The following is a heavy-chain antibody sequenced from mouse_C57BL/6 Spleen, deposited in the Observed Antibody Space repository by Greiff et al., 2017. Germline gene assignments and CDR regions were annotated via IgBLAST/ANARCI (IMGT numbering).Heavy chain of an antibody. CDR3: ARFYGNYWYFDV. V-gene: IGHV5-17*01. CDR2: ISSGSSTI. D-gene: IGHD2-1*01. J-gene: IGHJ1*03. CDR1: GFTFSDYG. Sequence: EVMLVESGGGLVKPGGSLKLSCAASGFTFSDYGMHWVRQAPEKGLEWVAYISSGSSTIYYADTVKGRFTISRDNAKNTLFLQMTSLRSEDTAMYYCARFYGNYWYFDVWGTETTVTVSS.